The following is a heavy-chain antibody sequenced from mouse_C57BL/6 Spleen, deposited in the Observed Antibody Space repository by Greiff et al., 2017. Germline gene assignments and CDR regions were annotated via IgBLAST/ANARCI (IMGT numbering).Heavy chain of an antibody. CDR2: IYPGDGDT. CDR3: ARSDYSKDWYFDV. J-gene: IGHJ1*03. CDR1: GYAFSSYW. V-gene: IGHV1-80*01. D-gene: IGHD2-5*01. Sequence: QVQLQQSGAELVKPGASVKISCKASGYAFSSYWMNWVKQRPGKGLEWIGQIYPGDGDTNYNGKFKGKATLTADKSSSTAYMQLSSLPSEDSAVYFCARSDYSKDWYFDVWGTGTTVTVSS.